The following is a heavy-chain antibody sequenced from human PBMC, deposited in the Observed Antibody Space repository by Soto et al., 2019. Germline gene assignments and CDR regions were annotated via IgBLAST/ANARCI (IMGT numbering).Heavy chain of an antibody. D-gene: IGHD3-3*01. CDR1: GFTFSNAW. V-gene: IGHV3-15*04. J-gene: IGHJ4*02. Sequence: GGSLRLSCAASGFTFSNAWMSWVRQAPGRGLEWVGRIETKTEGGTTDYAAPVKGRFTISRDDSKNTLYLQMHSLKTEDTAVYYCTTARFLEWLFLFDYWGQGTLVTVSS. CDR3: TTARFLEWLFLFDY. CDR2: IETKTEGGTT.